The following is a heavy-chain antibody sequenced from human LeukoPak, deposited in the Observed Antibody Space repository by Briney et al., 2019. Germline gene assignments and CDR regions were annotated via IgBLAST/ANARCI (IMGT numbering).Heavy chain of an antibody. CDR3: ARDVCSSTSCYTHSNYFDY. J-gene: IGHJ4*02. CDR2: GGST. D-gene: IGHD2-2*02. Sequence: GGSTSYAQKFQGRVTMTRDTSTSTVYMELSSLRSEDTAVYYCARDVCSSTSCYTHSNYFDYWGQGTLVTVSS. V-gene: IGHV1-46*01.